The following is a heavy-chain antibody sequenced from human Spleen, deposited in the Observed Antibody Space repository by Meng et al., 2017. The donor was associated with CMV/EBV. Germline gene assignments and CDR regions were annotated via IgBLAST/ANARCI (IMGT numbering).Heavy chain of an antibody. J-gene: IGHJ2*01. CDR1: GGTFGSYA. CDR3: ARTTTTSRGYFDL. V-gene: IGHV1-69*04. Sequence: KAAGGTFGSYARSWGRQAPGQELEWMGRIIPILGITNYAQKFQGSVTITADKFTSTAFMELSSLTSEDTAVYYCARTTTTSRGYFDLWGRGTLVTVSS. CDR2: IIPILGIT. D-gene: IGHD3-10*01.